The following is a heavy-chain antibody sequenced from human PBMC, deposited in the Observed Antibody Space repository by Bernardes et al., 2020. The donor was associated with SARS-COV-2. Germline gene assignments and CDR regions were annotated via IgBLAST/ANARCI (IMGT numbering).Heavy chain of an antibody. CDR2: FYDSRTT. V-gene: IGHV4-39*01. Sequence: SETLSLTCSVSGGSISSKDYSWDWIRQPPGKGLEFIGGFYDSRTTYYNPSLKSRVSTSVDTSRNQIYLKLTSMTAADTAVYYCARRRLGLDWFDPWGQGTLVIVFS. CDR1: GGSISSKDYS. D-gene: IGHD3-16*01. CDR3: ARRRLGLDWFDP. J-gene: IGHJ5*02.